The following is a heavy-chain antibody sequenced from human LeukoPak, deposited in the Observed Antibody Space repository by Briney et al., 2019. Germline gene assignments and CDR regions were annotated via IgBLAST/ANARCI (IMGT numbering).Heavy chain of an antibody. V-gene: IGHV3-23*01. Sequence: GGSLRLSCAASGFTYSSYAMSWVRQAPGKGLEWVSGISGSGGSTYHADSVKGRFTISRYNSKNTLYLQMNSLRAEDTAVYYCARDTQYDYVWGSYRHPFDYWGQGTLVTVSS. CDR2: ISGSGGST. D-gene: IGHD3-16*02. CDR3: ARDTQYDYVWGSYRHPFDY. CDR1: GFTYSSYA. J-gene: IGHJ4*02.